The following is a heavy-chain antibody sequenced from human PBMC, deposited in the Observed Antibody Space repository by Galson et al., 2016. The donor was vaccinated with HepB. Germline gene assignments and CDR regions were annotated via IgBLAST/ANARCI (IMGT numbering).Heavy chain of an antibody. J-gene: IGHJ6*02. CDR3: ARDNGSGSSYYYYYYGMDV. Sequence: SVKVSCKASGGTFSSYAISWARQAPGQGLELMGGIIPIFGTANYAQKFQGRVTITADKSTSTAYMELSSLRSEDTAVYYCARDNGSGSSYYYYYYGMDVWGQGTTVTVSS. V-gene: IGHV1-69*06. D-gene: IGHD3-10*01. CDR2: IIPIFGTA. CDR1: GGTFSSYA.